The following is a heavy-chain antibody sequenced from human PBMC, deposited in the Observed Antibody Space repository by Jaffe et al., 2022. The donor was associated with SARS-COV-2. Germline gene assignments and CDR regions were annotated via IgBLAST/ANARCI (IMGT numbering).Heavy chain of an antibody. CDR2: ISWNSGSI. J-gene: IGHJ5*02. V-gene: IGHV3-9*01. CDR1: GFTFDDYA. D-gene: IGHD6-19*01. Sequence: EVQLVESGGGLVQPGRSLRLSCAASGFTFDDYAMHWVRQAPGKGLEWVSRISWNSGSIGYADSVKGRFTISRDNAKNSLYLQMNSLRTEDTALYYCAKDPYSSGWPLTWFDPWGQGTLVTVSS. CDR3: AKDPYSSGWPLTWFDP.